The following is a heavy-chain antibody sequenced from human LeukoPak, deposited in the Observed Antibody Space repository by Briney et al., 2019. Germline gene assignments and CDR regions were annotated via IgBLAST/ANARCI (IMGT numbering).Heavy chain of an antibody. D-gene: IGHD3-10*01. CDR1: GYTFTSYG. Sequence: ASVKVSCKASGYTFTSYGITWVRRAHGQGLEWMGWISAYNGNTNYAQKLQGRVTMTTDTSTSTAYMELRSLRSDDTAVYYCARDHELLWFGEFEAKNWFDPWGQGTLVTVPS. CDR2: ISAYNGNT. V-gene: IGHV1-18*01. J-gene: IGHJ5*02. CDR3: ARDHELLWFGEFEAKNWFDP.